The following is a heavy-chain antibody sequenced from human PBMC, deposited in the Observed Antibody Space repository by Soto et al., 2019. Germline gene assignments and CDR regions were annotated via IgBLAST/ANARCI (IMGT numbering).Heavy chain of an antibody. V-gene: IGHV1-18*01. J-gene: IGHJ5*02. Sequence: ASVKVSCKTSGYIFTNFGINWVRQAPGQGLEWMGWINGYNGKTNYAQKLQGRVTMTTDTSTSTAYMELRSLRSDDTAVYYCARVQGSGYHKWFDPWGQGTLVTVSS. CDR1: GYIFTNFG. CDR2: INGYNGKT. CDR3: ARVQGSGYHKWFDP. D-gene: IGHD3-22*01.